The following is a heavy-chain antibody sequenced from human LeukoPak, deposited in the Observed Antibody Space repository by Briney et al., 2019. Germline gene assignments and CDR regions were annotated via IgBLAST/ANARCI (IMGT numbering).Heavy chain of an antibody. Sequence: SETLSLTCAVYGGSFSGYYWSWIRQPPGKGLEWIGEINHSGSTNYNPSLKSRVTMSVDTSKNQFSLKLSSVTAADTAVYYCAASSIAARSVGEGDYWGQGTLVTVSS. CDR1: GGSFSGYY. CDR3: AASSIAARSVGEGDY. D-gene: IGHD6-6*01. CDR2: INHSGST. J-gene: IGHJ4*02. V-gene: IGHV4-34*01.